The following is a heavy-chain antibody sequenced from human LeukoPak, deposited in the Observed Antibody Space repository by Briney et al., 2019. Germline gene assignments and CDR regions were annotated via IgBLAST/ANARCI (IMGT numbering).Heavy chain of an antibody. CDR2: INHSGST. V-gene: IGHV4-34*01. CDR1: GGSFSGYY. D-gene: IGHD3-16*02. CDR3: ARGISDYDYVWGSYRSHNFDY. J-gene: IGHJ4*02. Sequence: SETLSLTCAVYGGSFSGYYWSWIRQPPGKGLEWIGEINHSGSTNYNPSLKSRVTISVDTSKNQFSLKLSSVTAADTAVYYCARGISDYDYVWGSYRSHNFDYWGQGTLVTVSS.